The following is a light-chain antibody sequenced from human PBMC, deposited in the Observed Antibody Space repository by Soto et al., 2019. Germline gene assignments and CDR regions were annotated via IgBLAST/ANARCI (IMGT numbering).Light chain of an antibody. CDR2: GAS. Sequence: EIVMTQSPATVSVSPGERATLSCRASQSVSSYLAWYQQKPGQPPRLLMYGASSRAAGIPDRFSGRGSGTDFTLTISRLEPEDFAVYYCQQFGSSPPTFGQGTKVDIK. CDR1: QSVSSY. J-gene: IGKJ1*01. V-gene: IGKV3-20*01. CDR3: QQFGSSPPT.